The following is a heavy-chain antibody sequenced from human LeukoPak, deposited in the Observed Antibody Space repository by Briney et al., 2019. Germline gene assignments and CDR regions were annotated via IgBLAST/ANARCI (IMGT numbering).Heavy chain of an antibody. CDR2: IYYSGTT. J-gene: IGHJ4*02. D-gene: IGHD3-3*01. CDR3: ARLRFDFWSGYTHPYFDY. Sequence: KPSETLSLTCTVYGGSISSSSYSWGWIRQPPGKGLEWIGSIYYSGTTYYNPSLKSRVTISVDTSKIQFSLKLSSVAAPDTAVYFCARLRFDFWSGYTHPYFDYWGQGTLVTVSS. CDR1: GGSISSSSYS. V-gene: IGHV4-39*01.